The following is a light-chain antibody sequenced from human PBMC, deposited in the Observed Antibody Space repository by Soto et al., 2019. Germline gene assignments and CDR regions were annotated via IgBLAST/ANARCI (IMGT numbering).Light chain of an antibody. J-gene: IGKJ2*01. CDR2: DAS. CDR3: QQYNSYSF. Sequence: DIQMTQSPSTLSASVGDRVTITCRASQSIGSWLAWYQQKPGKAPKLLIYDASSLDSGVPSRFSGSGSGTDFTLAISCLQPDDLATYYCQQYNSYSFFCQGTKLEIK. CDR1: QSIGSW. V-gene: IGKV1-5*01.